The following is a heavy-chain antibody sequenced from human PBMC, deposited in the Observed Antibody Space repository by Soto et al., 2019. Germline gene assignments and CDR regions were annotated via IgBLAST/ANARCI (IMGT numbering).Heavy chain of an antibody. CDR3: TSGLTGNYYYFYGMDV. J-gene: IGHJ6*02. D-gene: IGHD3-22*01. V-gene: IGHV3-73*02. CDR2: MRSKANSYAT. Sequence: EVQLVESGGGLVQPGGSLKLSCEASGFTFSGSAMHWVRQATGKGLEWVGRMRSKANSYATAYAASVKGRFTISRDESKNTADLQMNSLKTEDTAVYYCTSGLTGNYYYFYGMDVWGQGTTVTVSS. CDR1: GFTFSGSA.